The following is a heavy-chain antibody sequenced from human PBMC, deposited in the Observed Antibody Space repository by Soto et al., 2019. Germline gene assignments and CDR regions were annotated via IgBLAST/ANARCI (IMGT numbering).Heavy chain of an antibody. J-gene: IGHJ6*02. D-gene: IGHD2-2*01. CDR2: ISGSGGST. CDR1: GFTFSSYA. Sequence: GGSLRLSCSASGFTFSSYAMSWVRQAPGKGLEWVSAISGSGGSTYYADSVKGRFTISRDNSKNTLYLQMNSLRAEDTAVYYCAKDIVVVPSGYYYYGMDVWGQGTTVTVSS. V-gene: IGHV3-23*01. CDR3: AKDIVVVPSGYYYYGMDV.